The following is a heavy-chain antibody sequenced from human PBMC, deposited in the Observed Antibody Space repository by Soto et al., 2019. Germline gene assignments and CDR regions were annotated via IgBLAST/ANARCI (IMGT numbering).Heavy chain of an antibody. CDR3: ARDPQRYCSGGSCYSRYYYGMDV. V-gene: IGHV1-69*13. Sequence: GSSVKVSCKASGGTFSSYAISWVRQAPGQGLEWMGGIIPIFGTANYAQKFQGRVTITADESTSTAYMELSSLRSEDTAVYYCARDPQRYCSGGSCYSRYYYGMDVWGQGTTVTVSS. CDR1: GGTFSSYA. CDR2: IIPIFGTA. J-gene: IGHJ6*02. D-gene: IGHD2-15*01.